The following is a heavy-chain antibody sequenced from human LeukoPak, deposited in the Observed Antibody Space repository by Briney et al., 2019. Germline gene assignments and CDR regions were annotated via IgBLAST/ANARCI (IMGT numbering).Heavy chain of an antibody. V-gene: IGHV1-69*05. J-gene: IGHJ6*03. CDR2: IIPILGKA. Sequence: SVKVSCKASGGTFSSYAISWVRQAPGQGLEWMGGIIPILGKANYAQKFQGRVTITTDESTSTAYMELSSLRSEDTAVSYCARGARLNYYSYYMDFWGKGTPVTVSS. CDR3: ARGARLNYYSYYMDF. D-gene: IGHD6-6*01. CDR1: GGTFSSYA.